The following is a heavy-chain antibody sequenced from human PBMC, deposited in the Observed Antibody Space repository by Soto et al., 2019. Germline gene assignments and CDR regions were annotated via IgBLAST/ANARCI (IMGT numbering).Heavy chain of an antibody. CDR2: KYYSGIS. Sequence: WPWIRQPPGKGLEWIGYKYYSGISNYNPSLQSRVTISVDTSKNQFSLRLTSVTAADTAVYYCVREDMSGTYYFDAWGQGALVTVSS. V-gene: IGHV4-59*13. J-gene: IGHJ4*02. D-gene: IGHD1-26*01. CDR3: VREDMSGTYYFDA.